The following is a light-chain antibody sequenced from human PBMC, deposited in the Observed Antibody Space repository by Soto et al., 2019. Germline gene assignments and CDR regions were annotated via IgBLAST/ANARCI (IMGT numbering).Light chain of an antibody. CDR2: EVT. Sequence: QPALTQPASVCGSPGQSITIPCTGTSGDVGGYNLVSWYQQHPGKAPKLMIYEVTERPSGVSNRFSGSKSGNTASLTISGLQPDDEADYYCCSYAGNSEVFGTGTKVTVL. CDR1: SGDVGGYNL. V-gene: IGLV2-23*02. J-gene: IGLJ1*01. CDR3: CSYAGNSEV.